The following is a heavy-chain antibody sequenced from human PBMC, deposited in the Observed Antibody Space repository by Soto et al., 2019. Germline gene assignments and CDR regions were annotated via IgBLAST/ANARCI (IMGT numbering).Heavy chain of an antibody. D-gene: IGHD3-3*01. Sequence: QVQVVESGGGVVQPGRSLRLSCAASGFTFSSFGMHWVRQAPGKGLEWVSLIWYDGSKKSYGDSVKGRFTISRENSRNTVYVQMTSLRADDTAVYYCAGAASYYSLWSGDYPSLTGMDVWCHGTKVTVS. CDR3: AGAASYYSLWSGDYPSLTGMDV. J-gene: IGHJ6*02. CDR1: GFTFSSFG. CDR2: IWYDGSKK. V-gene: IGHV3-33*01.